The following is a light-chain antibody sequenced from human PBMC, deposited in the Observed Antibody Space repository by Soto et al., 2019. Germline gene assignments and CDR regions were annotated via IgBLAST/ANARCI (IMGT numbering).Light chain of an antibody. CDR3: QQYSTFPHT. CDR2: GIS. CDR1: QSVTNSF. J-gene: IGKJ2*01. Sequence: ENVLTQSPGTLSLSPGERATLSCRASQSVTNSFFAWYQQKPGQAPRLLIYGISNRATGIPDRFSGSGSGTDFTLSISRLEPEDFVVYSCQQYSTFPHTFGQGTKLEVK. V-gene: IGKV3-20*01.